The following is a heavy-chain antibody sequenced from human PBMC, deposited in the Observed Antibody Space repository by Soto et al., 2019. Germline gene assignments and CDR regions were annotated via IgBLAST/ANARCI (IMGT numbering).Heavy chain of an antibody. D-gene: IGHD6-6*01. CDR2: IIPILGIA. Sequence: QVQLVQSGAEVKKPGSSVKVSCKASGGTFSSYTISWVRQAPGQGLEWMGRIIPILGIANYAQKFQGRVTITADKSTSTGYMELSSLRSEDTAVYYCASGWGYSSSRYYYYYMDVWGKGTTVTVSS. CDR3: ASGWGYSSSRYYYYYMDV. V-gene: IGHV1-69*02. CDR1: GGTFSSYT. J-gene: IGHJ6*03.